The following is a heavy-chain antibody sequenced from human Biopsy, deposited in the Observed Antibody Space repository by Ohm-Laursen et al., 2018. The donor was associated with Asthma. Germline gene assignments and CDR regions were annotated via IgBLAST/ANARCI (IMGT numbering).Heavy chain of an antibody. CDR1: GGSINIGDYY. J-gene: IGHJ5*02. V-gene: IGHV4-31*03. CDR2: IYYSGST. D-gene: IGHD4-17*01. CDR3: ARTTYGHDGFDP. Sequence: TLSLTYTVSGGSINIGDYYWSWIRQHPVKGLEWIGHIYYSGSTYYNPSLKSRVSISLDTSKNQFSLSLTSVTAADTAVYYCARTTYGHDGFDPWGQGTLVTVSS.